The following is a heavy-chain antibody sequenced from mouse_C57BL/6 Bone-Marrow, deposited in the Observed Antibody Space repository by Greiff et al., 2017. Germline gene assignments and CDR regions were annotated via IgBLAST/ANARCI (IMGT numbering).Heavy chain of an antibody. Sequence: VQLQQPGAELVKPGASVKMSCKASGYTFTSYWITWVKQRPGQGLEWIGDIYPGSGSTNYNEKFKSKGTLTVDTSSITAYMQLSSLTSDDSAVYYCASSWGCSYYYAIDYWGQGTSVTVSS. CDR3: ASSWGCSYYYAIDY. D-gene: IGHD2-10*01. CDR2: IYPGSGST. V-gene: IGHV1-55*01. J-gene: IGHJ4*01. CDR1: GYTFTSYW.